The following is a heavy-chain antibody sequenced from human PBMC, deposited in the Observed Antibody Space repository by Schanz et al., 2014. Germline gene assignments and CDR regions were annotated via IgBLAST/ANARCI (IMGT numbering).Heavy chain of an antibody. J-gene: IGHJ3*02. CDR3: ARGTMPGTFDI. D-gene: IGHD2-2*01. V-gene: IGHV1-18*01. CDR1: GGTFSSDT. Sequence: QVQLVQSGAEVKKPGASVKVSCKASGGTFSSDTFSWVRQAPGQGLEWMGWISPYNGNTNYAQKLQGRVTMTADTSTSTAYMELRSLRADDTAVYYCARGTMPGTFDIWGQGTMVTVSS. CDR2: ISPYNGNT.